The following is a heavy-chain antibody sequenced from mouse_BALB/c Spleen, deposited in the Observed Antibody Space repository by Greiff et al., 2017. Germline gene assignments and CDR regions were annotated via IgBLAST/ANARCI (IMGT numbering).Heavy chain of an antibody. V-gene: IGHV5-6-5*01. J-gene: IGHJ3*01. CDR1: GFTFSSYA. CDR3: ARETTATGAWFAY. D-gene: IGHD1-2*01. CDR2: ISSGGST. Sequence: DVMLVESGGGLVKPGGSLKLSCAASGFTFSSYAMSWVRQTPEKRLEWVASISSGGSTYYPDSVKGRFTISRDNARNILYLQMSSLRSEDTAMYYCARETTATGAWFAYWGQGTLVTVSA.